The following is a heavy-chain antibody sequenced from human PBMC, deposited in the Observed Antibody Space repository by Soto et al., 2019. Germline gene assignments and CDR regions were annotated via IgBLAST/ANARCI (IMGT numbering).Heavy chain of an antibody. Sequence: ASVNVSCKASGFSFTVYYIHWLRQAPGQGLEWMGWINAHSGGTEYAQKFQGRVTLTRDTSIATAYLKLSSLTSDDTALYYCAKDLTRQLAYWLDPWGQGTQVTVSS. V-gene: IGHV1-2*02. CDR3: AKDLTRQLAYWLDP. CDR2: INAHSGGT. CDR1: GFSFTVYY. D-gene: IGHD6-6*01. J-gene: IGHJ5*02.